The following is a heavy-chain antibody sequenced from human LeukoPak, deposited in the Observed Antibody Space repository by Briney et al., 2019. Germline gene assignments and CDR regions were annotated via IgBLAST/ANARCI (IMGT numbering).Heavy chain of an antibody. Sequence: GGSLRLSCAASGFSFRSFEMSWVRQAPGKGLEWVSNGGSGGSTYYADSVKGRFTISRDNSKSTVYLQMNSLRAEDTAVYYCARGTTTAKKWGQETLVTVSS. V-gene: IGHV3-23*01. CDR2: GGSGGST. CDR1: GFSFRSFE. CDR3: ARGTTTAKK. J-gene: IGHJ4*02. D-gene: IGHD4-17*01.